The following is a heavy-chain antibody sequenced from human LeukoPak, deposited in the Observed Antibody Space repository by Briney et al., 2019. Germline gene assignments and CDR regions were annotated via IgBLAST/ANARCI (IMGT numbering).Heavy chain of an antibody. D-gene: IGHD3-3*01. V-gene: IGHV3-30-3*01. J-gene: IGHJ4*02. CDR3: AKGITVFGVVIIRDYYFDY. CDR2: ISYDGSNK. CDR1: GFTFSSYA. Sequence: GGSLRLSCAASGFTFSSYAMHWVRQAPGKGLEWVAVISYDGSNKYYADSVKGRFTISRDNSKNTVYLQMNSLRAEDTAVYYCAKGITVFGVVIIRDYYFDYWGQGTLVTVSS.